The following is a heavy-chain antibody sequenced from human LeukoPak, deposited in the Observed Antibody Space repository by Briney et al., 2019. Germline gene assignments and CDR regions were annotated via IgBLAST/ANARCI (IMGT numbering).Heavy chain of an antibody. Sequence: ASVKVSCKVSGHALTDFFIHWVRQAPGKGLEWMGRFDPEDGEKVYAQKFQGRVTMTEDTSTDTAFMGLSSLRSEDTAVYYCATIDVKTYCTNTNCYPRFQRWGQGTLVTVSS. CDR3: ATIDVKTYCTNTNCYPRFQR. V-gene: IGHV1-24*01. CDR1: GHALTDFF. D-gene: IGHD2-2*01. CDR2: FDPEDGEK. J-gene: IGHJ1*01.